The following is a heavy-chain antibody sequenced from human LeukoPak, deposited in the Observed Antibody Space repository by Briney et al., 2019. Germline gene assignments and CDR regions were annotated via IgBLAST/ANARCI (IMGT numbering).Heavy chain of an antibody. Sequence: ASVKVSCKASGYTFTSYDIKWVRQATGQGLEWMGWMNPNSGNTGYAQKFQGRVTMTRNTAISTAYMELSSLRSEDTAVYYCARGVRVIRVAAAGRYYYYMDVWGKGTTVTVSS. J-gene: IGHJ6*03. CDR2: MNPNSGNT. D-gene: IGHD6-13*01. CDR1: GYTFTSYD. V-gene: IGHV1-8*01. CDR3: ARGVRVIRVAAAGRYYYYMDV.